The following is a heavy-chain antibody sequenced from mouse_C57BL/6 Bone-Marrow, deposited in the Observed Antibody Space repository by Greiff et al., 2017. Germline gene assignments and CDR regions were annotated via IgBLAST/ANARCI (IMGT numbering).Heavy chain of an antibody. CDR2: IHPNSGST. J-gene: IGHJ3*01. V-gene: IGHV1-64*01. CDR1: GYTFTSYR. CDR3: AIWGAWFAY. D-gene: IGHD1-1*02. Sequence: VQLKESGAELVKPGASVKLSCKASGYTFTSYRMHWVKQRPGQGLEWIGMIHPNSGSTNYNEKFKSKATLTVDKSSSTAYMQLSSLTSEDSAVYYCAIWGAWFAYWRQGTLVTVSA.